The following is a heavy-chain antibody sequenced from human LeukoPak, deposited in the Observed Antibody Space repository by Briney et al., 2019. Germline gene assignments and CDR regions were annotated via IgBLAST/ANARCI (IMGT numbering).Heavy chain of an antibody. D-gene: IGHD6-19*01. CDR3: AKSPPYSSGWYYFDY. CDR1: GFTFSSNA. J-gene: IGHJ4*02. Sequence: GGSLRLSCAASGFTFSSNALWWVRRPPGGGGQGFSATSGRGVSTYYADSVKGRFTISRDNSKNTLYLQMNSLRAEDTAVYYCAKSPPYSSGWYYFDYWGQGTLVTVSS. CDR2: TSGRGVST. V-gene: IGHV3-23*01.